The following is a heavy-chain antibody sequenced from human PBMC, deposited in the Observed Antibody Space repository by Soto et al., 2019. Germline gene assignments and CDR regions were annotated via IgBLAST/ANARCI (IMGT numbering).Heavy chain of an antibody. CDR2: IIPIFGTA. J-gene: IGHJ6*02. Sequence: ASVKVSCKASVGTFSSYAISWVRQAPGQGLEWMGGIIPIFGTANYAQKFQGRVTITADESTSTAYMELSSLRSEDTAVYYCARDSYYYGSGSYYNDPSPNYGMDVWGQGTTVTVSS. V-gene: IGHV1-69*13. CDR1: VGTFSSYA. D-gene: IGHD3-10*01. CDR3: ARDSYYYGSGSYYNDPSPNYGMDV.